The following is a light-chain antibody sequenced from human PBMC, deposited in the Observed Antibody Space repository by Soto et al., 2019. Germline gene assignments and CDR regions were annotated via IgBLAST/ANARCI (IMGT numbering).Light chain of an antibody. CDR1: QSVSSY. Sequence: IVLTPSPATLSLSPGERATLSCRASQSVSSYLAWYQQKPGQAHRLLIYDACNRATGIPARFSGSGSGTDFTLTISSLEHEDFAVYYCQQRSNWPTFGQGTKV. J-gene: IGKJ1*01. CDR2: DAC. V-gene: IGKV3-11*01. CDR3: QQRSNWPT.